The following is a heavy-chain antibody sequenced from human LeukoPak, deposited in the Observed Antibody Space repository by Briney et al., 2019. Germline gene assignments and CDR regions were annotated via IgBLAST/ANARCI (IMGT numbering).Heavy chain of an antibody. CDR3: ARDLKMGYSSGRYSWGTGSSNDY. Sequence: GASVKVSCKASGYTFTSYYMHWVRQAPGEGLEWMGIINPSGGSTSYAQKFQGRVTMTRAMCTSTVYMELRSLRSDDTAVYYCARDLKMGYSSGRYSWGTGSSNDYWGQGTLVTVSS. D-gene: IGHD6-19*01. CDR2: INPSGGST. J-gene: IGHJ4*02. V-gene: IGHV1-46*01. CDR1: GYTFTSYY.